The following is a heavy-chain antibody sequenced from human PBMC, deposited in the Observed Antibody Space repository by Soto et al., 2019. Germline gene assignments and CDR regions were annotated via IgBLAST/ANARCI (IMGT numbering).Heavy chain of an antibody. J-gene: IGHJ4*02. V-gene: IGHV3-48*02. CDR1: GFTFSTDG. Sequence: GSLRLSCVASGFTFSTDGMNWVRQAPGKGLEWVAHISTSGATRYYADSVKGRFTISRDNAKTSLYLQMDSLRNEDTAVYYCARFFGSGFDYWGQGTLVTVSS. CDR2: ISTSGATR. CDR3: ARFFGSGFDY. D-gene: IGHD6-19*01.